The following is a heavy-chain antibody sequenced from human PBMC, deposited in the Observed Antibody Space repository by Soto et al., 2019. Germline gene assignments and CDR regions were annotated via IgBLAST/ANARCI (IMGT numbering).Heavy chain of an antibody. CDR2: IIPIYGKT. CDR3: ARGMATIDRDAFDV. J-gene: IGHJ3*01. Sequence: GASVKVSCKASGYTFTSYGISWVRQAPGQGLEWMGWIIPIYGKTNYAQKFQGRVTITADKSTSTAYMELSSLRSEDTAVYYCARGMATIDRDAFDVWGQGTMVTVSS. V-gene: IGHV1-69*06. CDR1: GYTFTSYG. D-gene: IGHD5-12*01.